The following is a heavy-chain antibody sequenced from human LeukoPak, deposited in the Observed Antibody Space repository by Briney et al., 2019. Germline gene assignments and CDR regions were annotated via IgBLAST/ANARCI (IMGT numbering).Heavy chain of an antibody. J-gene: IGHJ5*02. CDR3: AREYVWGSP. CDR2: IYSSGSA. Sequence: SETLSLTCNVSGVSISSGSYYWGWIRQPPGKGLEWIGSIYSSGSAYYNPSLKSRVTISVDTSKNQFSLKLSSVTAADTAVYYCAREYVWGSPWGQGTLVTVSS. CDR1: GVSISSGSYY. V-gene: IGHV4-39*07. D-gene: IGHD3-16*01.